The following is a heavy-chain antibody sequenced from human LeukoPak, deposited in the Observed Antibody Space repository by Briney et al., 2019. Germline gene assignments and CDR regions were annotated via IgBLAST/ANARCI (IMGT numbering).Heavy chain of an antibody. CDR1: EFHFSTHG. CDR2: IAGSGGST. Sequence: GGTLRLSCAASEFHFSTHGMNWVRRAPGKGLEWVSGIAGSGGSTYYADSVKGRFTISRDNSKNTLYLQMNSLRAEDTAIYYCARDERLLSFLKWGQGTLVTVSS. J-gene: IGHJ4*02. CDR3: ARDERLLSFLK. D-gene: IGHD3-3*01. V-gene: IGHV3-23*01.